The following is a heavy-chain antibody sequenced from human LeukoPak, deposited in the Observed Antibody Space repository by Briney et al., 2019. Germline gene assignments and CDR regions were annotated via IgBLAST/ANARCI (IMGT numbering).Heavy chain of an antibody. V-gene: IGHV1-69*13. CDR1: GGTFSSYA. D-gene: IGHD6-13*01. J-gene: IGHJ4*02. CDR2: IIPIFGTA. CDR3: ARASGIAAAASH. Sequence: SVKVSCKASGGTFSSYAISWVRQAPGQGLEWMGGIIPIFGTANYAQRFQGRVTITADESTSTAYMELSSLRSEDTAVYYCARASGIAAAASHWGQGTLVTVSS.